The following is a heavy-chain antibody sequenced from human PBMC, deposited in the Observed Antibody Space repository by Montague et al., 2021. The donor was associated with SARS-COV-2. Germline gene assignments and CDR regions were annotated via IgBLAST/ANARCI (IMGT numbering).Heavy chain of an antibody. CDR1: GASFSGYY. V-gene: IGHV4-34*12. D-gene: IGHD5-18*01. CDR3: ARLQGRSKIQLWREL. J-gene: IGHJ4*02. Sequence: SETLSLTCAAYGASFSGYYWNWIRQPPGKGLEWIGEIIPSGTTNYNPSLRSRVTIGLDTSKNQFSLRLSSVTAADTAVYFCARLQGRSKIQLWRELWGQGSPVTVSS. CDR2: IIPSGTT.